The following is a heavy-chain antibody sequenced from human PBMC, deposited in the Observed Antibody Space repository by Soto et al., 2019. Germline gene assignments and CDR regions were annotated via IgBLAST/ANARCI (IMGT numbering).Heavy chain of an antibody. CDR3: ARGVSAGGDY. CDR1: GYSFTSLD. Sequence: QVQLVQSGAEVREPGASVKVSCKASGYSFTSLDINWVRQTAGQGLEWMGWMQPSTGRTGYAQKFQGRVTMTRDTSINTAYMELTTLTSDDTALHHCARGVSAGGDYWGQGTLVTVSS. D-gene: IGHD1-26*01. V-gene: IGHV1-8*01. J-gene: IGHJ4*02. CDR2: MQPSTGRT.